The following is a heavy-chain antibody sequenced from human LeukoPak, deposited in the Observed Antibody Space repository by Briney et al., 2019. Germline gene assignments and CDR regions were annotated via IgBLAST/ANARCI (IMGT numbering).Heavy chain of an antibody. CDR2: LRLSDRTT. J-gene: IGHJ6*03. CDR3: ARVPPTYSNYMDV. CDR1: GFTFSDDY. V-gene: IGHV3-11*01. D-gene: IGHD4-11*01. Sequence: GGSLRLSCASSGFTFSDDYMSWVRQAPGGGREWVSELRLSDRTTYSAHSVKGRFTIPRDNPQNSLYLQMHSLRAEDTAVYYCARVPPTYSNYMDVWGKGTTVTVSS.